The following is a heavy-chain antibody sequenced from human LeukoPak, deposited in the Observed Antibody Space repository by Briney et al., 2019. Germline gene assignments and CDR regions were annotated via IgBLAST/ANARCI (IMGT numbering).Heavy chain of an antibody. D-gene: IGHD3-3*01. CDR2: IYSGGST. CDR3: AKEQNDFWSGYYIDY. CDR1: GFTVSSNY. J-gene: IGHJ4*02. V-gene: IGHV3-53*01. Sequence: GGSLRLSCAASGFTVSSNYMSWVRQAPGKGLEWVSVIYSGGSTYYADSVKGRFTISRDNSKNTLYLQMNSLRAEDTAVYYCAKEQNDFWSGYYIDYWGQGTLVTVSS.